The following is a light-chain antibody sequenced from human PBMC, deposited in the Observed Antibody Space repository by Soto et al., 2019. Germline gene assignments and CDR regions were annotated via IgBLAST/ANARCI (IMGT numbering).Light chain of an antibody. CDR2: DVN. Sequence: QSALTQPRSVSGSPGQSVTISCTGTSSDVGNYNYVSWYQQHPGKAPELMIYDVNKRPSGVPDRFSGSKSGNTASLTISGLQTEDEADYYCCSYAGSYTWVFGGGTKLTVL. V-gene: IGLV2-11*01. CDR1: SSDVGNYNY. J-gene: IGLJ3*02. CDR3: CSYAGSYTWV.